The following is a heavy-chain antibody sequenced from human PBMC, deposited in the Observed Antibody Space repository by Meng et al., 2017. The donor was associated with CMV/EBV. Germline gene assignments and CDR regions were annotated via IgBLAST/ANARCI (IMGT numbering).Heavy chain of an antibody. CDR1: GGSFSGYY. V-gene: IGHV4-34*01. CDR2: ISHSGST. CDR3: ARELRFLESTGWYYYGMDV. J-gene: IGHJ6*02. Sequence: GSLRLSCAVYGGSFSGYYWSWIRQPPGKGLEWIGEISHSGSTNYNPSLKSRVTISVDTSKNQFSLKLSSVTAADTAVYYCARELRFLESTGWYYYGMDVWGQGTTVTVSS. D-gene: IGHD3-3*01.